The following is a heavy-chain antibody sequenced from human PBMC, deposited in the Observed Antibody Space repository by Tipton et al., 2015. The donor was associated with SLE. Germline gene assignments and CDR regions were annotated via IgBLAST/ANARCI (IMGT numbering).Heavy chain of an antibody. J-gene: IGHJ4*02. CDR1: GGSFSGYY. CDR3: ARESHALLDY. D-gene: IGHD3-10*01. V-gene: IGHV4-34*01. CDR2: INHSGST. Sequence: TLSLTCAVYGGSFSGYYWSWIRQPPGKGLEWIGEINHSGSTNYNPSLKSRVTISVDTSKNQFSLKLSSVTAADTAVYYCARESHALLDYWGQGTLVTVSS.